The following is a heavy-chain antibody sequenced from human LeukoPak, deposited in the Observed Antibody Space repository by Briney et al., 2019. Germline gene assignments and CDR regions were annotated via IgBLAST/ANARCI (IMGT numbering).Heavy chain of an antibody. Sequence: GGSLRLSCAASGFTFDNYAMHWVRQVPGKGLEWVSGISWNSGSIGYADSVKGRFTISRDHSTNTVYLQMNSLRADDTAVYYCAKDMASGWHWGYWGRGTLVTVSS. D-gene: IGHD6-19*01. V-gene: IGHV3-9*01. CDR2: ISWNSGSI. CDR1: GFTFDNYA. CDR3: AKDMASGWHWGY. J-gene: IGHJ4*02.